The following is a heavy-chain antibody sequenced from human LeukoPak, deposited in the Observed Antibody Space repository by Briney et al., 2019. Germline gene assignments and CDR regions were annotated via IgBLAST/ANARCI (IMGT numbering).Heavy chain of an antibody. J-gene: IGHJ3*02. D-gene: IGHD2-15*01. V-gene: IGHV4-61*01. CDR3: ARMVVVVAPYFDI. CDR2: IYYSGST. CDR1: GGSVSSGSYY. Sequence: SETLSLTCTVSGGSVSSGSYYWSGIRQPPGKGLEWIGYIYYSGSTNYNPSLKSRVTISVDTSKNQSSLKLSSVTAADTAVYYCARMVVVVAPYFDIWGQGTMVTVSS.